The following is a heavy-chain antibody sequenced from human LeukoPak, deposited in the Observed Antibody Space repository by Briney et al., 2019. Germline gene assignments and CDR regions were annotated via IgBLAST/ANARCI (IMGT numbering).Heavy chain of an antibody. J-gene: IGHJ4*02. CDR1: GISISSYY. CDR2: GYHSGST. Sequence: SETLSLTCTVSGISISSYYWSWIRQPPGKGLEWIGYGYHSGSTNYNPSLKSRVTISVDKSKNQFSLKLSSVTAADTAVYYCASDERVEGSYFGYWGQGTLVTVSS. D-gene: IGHD3-10*01. V-gene: IGHV4-59*12. CDR3: ASDERVEGSYFGY.